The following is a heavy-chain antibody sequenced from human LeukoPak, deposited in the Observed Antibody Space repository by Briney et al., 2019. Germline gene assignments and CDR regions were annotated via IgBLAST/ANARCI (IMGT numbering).Heavy chain of an antibody. CDR2: INQGGSES. CDR3: AREVAGDSRMYYFDY. J-gene: IGHJ4*02. V-gene: IGHV3-7*03. D-gene: IGHD1-14*01. CDR1: GFTFSTYW. Sequence: GGSLRLSCAASGFTFSTYWMTWVRQAPGKGLEWVANINQGGSESYYVDSVKGRFTISRDNAKNSLYLQMNSLRAEDTALYYCAREVAGDSRMYYFDYWGQGTLVTVSS.